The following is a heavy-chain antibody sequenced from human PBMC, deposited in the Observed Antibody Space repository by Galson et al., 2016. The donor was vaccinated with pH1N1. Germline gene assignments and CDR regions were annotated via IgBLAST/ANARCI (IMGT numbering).Heavy chain of an antibody. CDR3: ARGDFVVGEGWYNGLDV. CDR1: GGSVSSGDYY. J-gene: IGHJ6*02. V-gene: IGHV4-30-4*01. Sequence: TLSLTCTVSGGSVSSGDYYWSWIRQPPGKGLEWIGDISYSGSAYYKPSLKSRVTISVDTSKNQFSLKLRSVTAADTAVYYCARGDFVVGEGWYNGLDVWGQGTTVSVSS. D-gene: IGHD2-15*01. CDR2: ISYSGSA.